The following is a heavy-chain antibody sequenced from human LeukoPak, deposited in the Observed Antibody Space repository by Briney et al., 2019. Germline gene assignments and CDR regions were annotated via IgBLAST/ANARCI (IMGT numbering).Heavy chain of an antibody. CDR3: ARTRYCSGGSCYSGIDQ. CDR1: GDSVSSNSAA. V-gene: IGHV6-1*01. D-gene: IGHD2-15*01. Sequence: SQTLSLTCAISGDSVSSNSAAWNWIRQSPSRGLEWQGRTYYRSKWFNDYAVSVKSRITIYPDTSKNQFSMQLTSVTPEDTAVYYCARTRYCSGGSCYSGIDQWGQGALVTVSS. CDR2: TYYRSKWFN. J-gene: IGHJ4*02.